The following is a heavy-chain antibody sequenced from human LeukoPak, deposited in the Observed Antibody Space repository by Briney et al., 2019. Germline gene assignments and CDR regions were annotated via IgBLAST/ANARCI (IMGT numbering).Heavy chain of an antibody. Sequence: PSETLSLTCSVSGGSIGRYWWSWIRQPPGKGLEWIGYIYYTGSTNCNPSLKSRVTISLDMSKNRLSLKLSPVTAADTAVYYCATHPTVITRFDIWGQGTVVTVSS. V-gene: IGHV4-59*01. CDR3: ATHPTVITRFDI. J-gene: IGHJ3*02. CDR1: GGSIGRYW. CDR2: IYYTGST. D-gene: IGHD4-23*01.